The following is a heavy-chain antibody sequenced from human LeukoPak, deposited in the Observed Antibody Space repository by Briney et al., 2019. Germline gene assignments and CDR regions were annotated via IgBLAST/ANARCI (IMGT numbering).Heavy chain of an antibody. CDR2: ISTYNGNT. CDR1: GYTFTSYG. V-gene: IGHV1-18*01. J-gene: IGHJ5*02. CDR3: ARSTAVAASGIWFDP. Sequence: GASVEVSCTASGYTFTSYGISWVRQAPGQGLEWMGWISTYNGNTNYAQKFQGRVTMTTDTSTSRAYMELRNLRSDDTAVYFCARSTAVAASGIWFDPWGQGTLVTVSS. D-gene: IGHD6-13*01.